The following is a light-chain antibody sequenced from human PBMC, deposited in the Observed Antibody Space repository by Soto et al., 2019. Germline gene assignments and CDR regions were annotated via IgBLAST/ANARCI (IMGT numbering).Light chain of an antibody. CDR2: EVS. V-gene: IGLV2-14*01. Sequence: QSVLNQPASVSGSPGQSITISCTGTSSDVGGYNYVSWYQQHPGKAPKLMIYEVSNRPSGVSNRFSGSKSGNTASLTISGLQAEDGADYYCSSYTSNSTQVFGTGTKVTVL. CDR1: SSDVGGYNY. J-gene: IGLJ1*01. CDR3: SSYTSNSTQV.